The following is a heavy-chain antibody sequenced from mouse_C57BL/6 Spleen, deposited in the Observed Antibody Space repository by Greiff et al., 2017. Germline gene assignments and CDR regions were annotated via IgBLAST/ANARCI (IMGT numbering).Heavy chain of an antibody. V-gene: IGHV14-2*01. Sequence: VQLKESGAELVKPGASVKLSCTASGFNIKDYYMHWVKQRTEQGLEWIGRIDPEDGETKYAPQFQGKATITADTSSNTAYLQLSSLTSEDTAVYYCARRYGRSLYAMDYWGQGTSVTVSS. J-gene: IGHJ4*01. CDR1: GFNIKDYY. D-gene: IGHD1-1*01. CDR3: ARRYGRSLYAMDY. CDR2: IDPEDGET.